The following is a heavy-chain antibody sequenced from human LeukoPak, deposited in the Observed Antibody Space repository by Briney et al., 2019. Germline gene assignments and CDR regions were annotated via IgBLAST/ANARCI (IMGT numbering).Heavy chain of an antibody. D-gene: IGHD3-22*01. CDR1: GYTFTGYY. CDR2: INPNSGGT. CDR3: ARGLYYYDSSGYYI. J-gene: IGHJ4*02. Sequence: ASVKVSCKASGYTFTGYYMHWVRQAPGQGLEWMGRINPNSGGTNYAQKLQGRVTMTRDTSISTAYMELSRLRSDDTAVYYCARGLYYYDSSGYYIWGQGTLVTVSS. V-gene: IGHV1-2*06.